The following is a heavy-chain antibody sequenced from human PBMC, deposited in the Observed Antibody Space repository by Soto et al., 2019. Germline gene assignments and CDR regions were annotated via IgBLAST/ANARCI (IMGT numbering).Heavy chain of an antibody. D-gene: IGHD3-10*01. J-gene: IGHJ6*02. CDR3: AKKWDYYGLGSFPYGLDV. CDR1: GFSLTSST. Sequence: EVHLLESGGDLVQPGGSLRLSCAASGFSLTSSTMTWVRQVSGQGLEWVSSISEDGRSTYYADSVKGRFTISRDISRNTLFLQMNSLRADDTAVYYCAKKWDYYGLGSFPYGLDVWGQGTTVTVFS. CDR2: ISEDGRST. V-gene: IGHV3-23*01.